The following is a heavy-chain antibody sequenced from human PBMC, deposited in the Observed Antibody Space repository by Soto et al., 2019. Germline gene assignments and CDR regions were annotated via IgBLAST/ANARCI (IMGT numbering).Heavy chain of an antibody. D-gene: IGHD3-22*01. CDR3: AREDSSGYYPTV. V-gene: IGHV4-59*01. CDR1: GGSISSYY. CDR2: IYYSGST. J-gene: IGHJ4*02. Sequence: SETLSLTCTVSGGSISSYYWSWIRQPPGKGLEWIGYIYYSGSTNYNPSLKSRVTISVDTSKNQFSLKLSSVTAADTAVYYCAREDSSGYYPTVWGQGTLVTVST.